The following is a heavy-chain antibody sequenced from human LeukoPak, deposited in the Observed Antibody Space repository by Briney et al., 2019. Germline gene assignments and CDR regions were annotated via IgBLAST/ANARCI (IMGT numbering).Heavy chain of an antibody. CDR3: ARGRATYYDFWSDLITISFDI. D-gene: IGHD3-3*01. CDR1: GFTLTSSA. J-gene: IGHJ3*02. V-gene: IGHV1-58*02. Sequence: SAKVSCKASGFTLTSSAMQWVRQARGQRLEWIGWIVVGSGNTNYAQKFQERATITKDMSTSTAYMELSSLRSEDTAVYYCARGRATYYDFWSDLITISFDIWGQGTMVTVSS. CDR2: IVVGSGNT.